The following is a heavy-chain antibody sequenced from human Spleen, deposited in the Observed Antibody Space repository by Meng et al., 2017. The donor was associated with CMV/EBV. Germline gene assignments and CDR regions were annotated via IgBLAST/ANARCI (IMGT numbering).Heavy chain of an antibody. CDR3: ARDSKVWWELDD. CDR1: GGTFSSYA. CDR2: INPNSGGT. J-gene: IGHJ4*02. D-gene: IGHD1-26*01. V-gene: IGHV1-2*02. Sequence: VQLCRLGAEVKTPGSPWKVSCKASGGTFSSYAISWVRQAPGQGLEWMGGINPNSGGTNYAQKFQGRVTMTRDTSISTAYMELSRLRSDDTAVYYCARDSKVWWELDDWGQGTLVTVSS.